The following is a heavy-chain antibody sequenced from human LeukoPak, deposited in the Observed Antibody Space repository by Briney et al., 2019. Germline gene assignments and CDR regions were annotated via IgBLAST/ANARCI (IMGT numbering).Heavy chain of an antibody. CDR3: ARGGSSSSWPFYY. V-gene: IGHV3-33*01. D-gene: IGHD6-13*01. J-gene: IGHJ4*02. Sequence: PGGSLRLSCTASGFALSNYGMHWVRQAPGKGLEWVAVIWYDGSNKYYADSVKGRFTISRDNSKNTLYLQMNSLRAEDTAVYYCARGGSSSSWPFYYWGQGTLVTVSS. CDR2: IWYDGSNK. CDR1: GFALSNYG.